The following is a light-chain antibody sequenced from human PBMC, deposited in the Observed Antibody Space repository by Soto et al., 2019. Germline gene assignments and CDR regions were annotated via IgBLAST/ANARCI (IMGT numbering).Light chain of an antibody. J-gene: IGKJ5*01. CDR1: QSVSSY. CDR3: QQRRNWIT. Sequence: EIVLTQSPATLSLSPGERATLSCRASQSVSSYLGWYQQKPGQSPRLLIYDASNMATGIPARFSGSGSGTDFTLTISSLEPEDFAVYYCQQRRNWITFGQGTRLEIK. CDR2: DAS. V-gene: IGKV3-11*01.